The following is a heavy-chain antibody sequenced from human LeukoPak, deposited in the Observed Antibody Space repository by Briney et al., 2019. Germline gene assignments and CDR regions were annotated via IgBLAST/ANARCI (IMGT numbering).Heavy chain of an antibody. CDR2: ISWNSGSI. V-gene: IGHV3-9*01. CDR1: GFTFDDYA. Sequence: TGGSLRLSCAASGFTFDDYAMHWVRQAPGKGLEWVSGISWNSGSIGYADSVKGRFTISRDNAKNSLYLQMNSLRAEDTALYYCAKDIRSRRDGYNSPGGSFDYWGQGTLVTVSS. CDR3: AKDIRSRRDGYNSPGGSFDY. D-gene: IGHD5-24*01. J-gene: IGHJ4*02.